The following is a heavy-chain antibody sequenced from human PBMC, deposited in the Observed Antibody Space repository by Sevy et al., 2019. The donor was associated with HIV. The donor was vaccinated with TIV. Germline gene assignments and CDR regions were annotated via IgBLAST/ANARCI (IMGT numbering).Heavy chain of an antibody. Sequence: SETLSLTCAVYGGSFSGYYWSWIRHPPGKGLEWIGEINHSGSTNYNPSLKSRVTISVDTSKNQFSLKLSSVTAADTAVYYCARGLDCSSTSCPPLYGMDVWGQGTTVTVSS. D-gene: IGHD2-2*01. V-gene: IGHV4-34*01. CDR1: GGSFSGYY. CDR2: INHSGST. CDR3: ARGLDCSSTSCPPLYGMDV. J-gene: IGHJ6*02.